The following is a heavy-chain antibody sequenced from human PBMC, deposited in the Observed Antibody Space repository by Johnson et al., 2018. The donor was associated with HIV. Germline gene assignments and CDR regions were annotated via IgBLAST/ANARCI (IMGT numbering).Heavy chain of an antibody. CDR2: ISYDGSNK. CDR1: GFTFSNYA. D-gene: IGHD6-25*01. V-gene: IGHV3-30-3*01. Sequence: VQLVESGGGLVQPGRSLRLSCAASGFTFSNYAMHWVRQAPGKGLHWVAVISYDGSNKYYADSVKGRFTISRDNSKNTLYLQMNSLRAEDTAVYYCARATDQRLDAFDIWGQGTMVTVSS. J-gene: IGHJ3*02. CDR3: ARATDQRLDAFDI.